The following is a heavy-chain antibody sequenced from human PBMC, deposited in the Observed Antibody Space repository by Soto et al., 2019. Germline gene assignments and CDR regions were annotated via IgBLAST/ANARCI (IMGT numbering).Heavy chain of an antibody. J-gene: IGHJ4*02. Sequence: GESVKISCSVFGFTFSSYAMHWVRQAPGKGLQYVSSISSNGGSTYYADSVKGRFTISRDNSKNTLYLQMSSLRVEDTAVYYCVKDRYVDYWGQGNMLTV. CDR2: ISSNGGST. CDR3: VKDRYVDY. V-gene: IGHV3-64D*06. CDR1: GFTFSSYA.